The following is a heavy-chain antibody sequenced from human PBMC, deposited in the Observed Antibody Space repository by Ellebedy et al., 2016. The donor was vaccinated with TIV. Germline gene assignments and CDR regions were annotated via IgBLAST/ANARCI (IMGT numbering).Heavy chain of an antibody. CDR3: AKVGIMIVMGYGMDV. Sequence: GESLKISCAASGFTFSSYAMSWVRQAPGKGLEWVSGISGNGGSTYYADSVKGRFTISRDNSKNTLYLQMNGLRAEDTAVYYCAKVGIMIVMGYGMDVWGQGTTVTVSS. CDR2: ISGNGGST. D-gene: IGHD3-22*01. J-gene: IGHJ6*02. CDR1: GFTFSSYA. V-gene: IGHV3-23*01.